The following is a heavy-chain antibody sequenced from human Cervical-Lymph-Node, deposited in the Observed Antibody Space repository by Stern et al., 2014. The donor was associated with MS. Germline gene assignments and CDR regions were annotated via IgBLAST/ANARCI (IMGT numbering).Heavy chain of an antibody. V-gene: IGHV5-10-1*01. CDR2: IDPGDSYT. D-gene: IGHD1-26*01. J-gene: IGHJ5*02. CDR1: GYTFTSYW. CDR3: ARQGWAVGWFHP. Sequence: EVQLVESGAEVKKAGESLRMSCKGSGYTFTSYWITWVRQMPGKGLEWIGRIDPGDSYTTYSPPFQGHVTITVDKSITTAYLQLNSLNASDTAIYYCARQGWAVGWFHPWGQGTLVTVSS.